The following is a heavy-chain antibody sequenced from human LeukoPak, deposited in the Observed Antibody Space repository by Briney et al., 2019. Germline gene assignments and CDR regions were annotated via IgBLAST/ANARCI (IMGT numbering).Heavy chain of an antibody. CDR2: IIPIFGP. V-gene: IGHV1-69*01. D-gene: IGHD3-22*01. CDR1: GGTFSTFP. J-gene: IGHJ4*02. Sequence: SVKVSCKASGGTFSTFPISWVRQAPGQGLEWIGGIIPIFGPNYAQKFQGRATISADLATATAYMELSSLTSEDTSVYYCATGKDRSGYYYSLDYWGQRTLVAVSS. CDR3: ATGKDRSGYYYSLDY.